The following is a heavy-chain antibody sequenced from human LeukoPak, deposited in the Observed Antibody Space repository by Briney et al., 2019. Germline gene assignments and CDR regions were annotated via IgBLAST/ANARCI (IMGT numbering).Heavy chain of an antibody. V-gene: IGHV3-30*18. CDR2: ILSDGSNK. CDR3: AKHNGDYEYGMDV. Sequence: PGGSLRLSCVVSGFTFSNYGMHWVRQAPGKGLEWVAVILSDGSNKYYADSVKGRFIISRDNSKNTLYLQMNSLRAEDTAVYYCAKHNGDYEYGMDVWGQGTTVTVSS. J-gene: IGHJ6*02. D-gene: IGHD4-17*01. CDR1: GFTFSNYG.